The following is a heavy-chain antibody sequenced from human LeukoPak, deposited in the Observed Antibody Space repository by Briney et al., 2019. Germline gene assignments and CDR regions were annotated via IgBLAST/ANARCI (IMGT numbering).Heavy chain of an antibody. CDR1: GYTFTSYG. J-gene: IGHJ4*02. CDR3: ARDAYCTNGVCRYSGRDY. V-gene: IGHV1-18*01. D-gene: IGHD2-8*01. CDR2: ISAYNGNT. Sequence: GAPVKVSCKASGYTFTSYGISWVRQAPGQGLEWMGWISAYNGNTNYAQKLQGRVTMTTDTSTSTAYMELRSLRSDDTAVYYCARDAYCTNGVCRYSGRDYWGQGTLVTVSS.